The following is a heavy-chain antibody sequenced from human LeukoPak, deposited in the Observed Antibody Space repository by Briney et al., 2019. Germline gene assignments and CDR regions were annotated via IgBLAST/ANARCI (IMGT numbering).Heavy chain of an antibody. CDR3: ARAPGYGDYAGGWFDP. D-gene: IGHD4-17*01. J-gene: IGHJ5*02. CDR2: INPSGGST. V-gene: IGHV1-46*01. CDR1: GYTFTSYY. Sequence: ASVKVSCKASGYTFTSYYMHWVRQAPGQGLEWMGIINPSGGSTSYAQKFQGRVTMTRDTSTSTVYMELSSLRSEDTAVYYCARAPGYGDYAGGWFDPWGQGTLVTVSS.